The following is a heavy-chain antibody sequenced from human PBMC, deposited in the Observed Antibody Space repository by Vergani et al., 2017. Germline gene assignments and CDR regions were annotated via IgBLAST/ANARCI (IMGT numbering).Heavy chain of an antibody. CDR3: AKDFVXVAATQYYYGMDV. CDR1: GFTFSSYA. Sequence: EVQLLESGGGLVQPGGSLRLSCAASGFTFSSYAMSWVRQAPGKGLEWVSAISGSGGSTYYADSVKGRFTISRDNSKNTLYLQMNSLRAEDTAVYYCAKDFVXVAATQYYYGMDVWGQGTTVTVSS. CDR2: ISGSGGST. J-gene: IGHJ6*02. V-gene: IGHV3-23*01. D-gene: IGHD2-15*01.